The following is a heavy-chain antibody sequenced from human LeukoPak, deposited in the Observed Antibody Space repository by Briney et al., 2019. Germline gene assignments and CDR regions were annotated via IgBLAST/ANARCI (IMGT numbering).Heavy chain of an antibody. Sequence: KTSETLSLTCTVSGGSISSYYWNWIRQPPGKGLEWIGYIYYSGSTNYNPSLKSRVTISVDTPKNQFSLKLSSVTAADTAVYYCAGRLWRRDGYNLSAFDIWGQGTMVTVSS. CDR1: GGSISSYY. D-gene: IGHD5-24*01. CDR3: AGRLWRRDGYNLSAFDI. V-gene: IGHV4-59*01. CDR2: IYYSGST. J-gene: IGHJ3*02.